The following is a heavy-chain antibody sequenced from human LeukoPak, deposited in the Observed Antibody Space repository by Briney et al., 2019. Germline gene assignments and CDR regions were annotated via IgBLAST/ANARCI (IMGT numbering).Heavy chain of an antibody. Sequence: GGSLGLSCTASGFTFGDYAMSWFRQAPGKGLEWVGFIRSKAYGGTTEYAASVKGRFTISRDDSKSIAYLQMNSLKTEDTAVYYCTRGGIDRYCSSTSCHEAFDIWGQGTMVTVSS. CDR2: IRSKAYGGTT. CDR3: TRGGIDRYCSSTSCHEAFDI. CDR1: GFTFGDYA. J-gene: IGHJ3*02. D-gene: IGHD2-2*01. V-gene: IGHV3-49*03.